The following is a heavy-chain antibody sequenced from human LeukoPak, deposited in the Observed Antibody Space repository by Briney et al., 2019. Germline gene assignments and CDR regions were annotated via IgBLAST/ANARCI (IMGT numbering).Heavy chain of an antibody. D-gene: IGHD6-19*01. V-gene: IGHV3-30*03. Sequence: GGSLRLSCAASGFTFNGYGMHWVRQAPGKGLEWVAVISFDGSNQYYADSVKGRFTISRDNSKNTLYLQMHSLRAEDTAVYFCARNAVIAVAAYYYNYMDVWGKGTTVTVSS. CDR1: GFTFNGYG. CDR3: ARNAVIAVAAYYYNYMDV. J-gene: IGHJ6*03. CDR2: ISFDGSNQ.